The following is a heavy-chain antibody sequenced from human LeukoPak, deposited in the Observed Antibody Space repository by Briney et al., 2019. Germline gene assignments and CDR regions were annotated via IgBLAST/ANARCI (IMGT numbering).Heavy chain of an antibody. D-gene: IGHD3-3*01. CDR3: ARVILETIFGVVTSTPYYYYYYMDV. J-gene: IGHJ6*03. CDR1: GYTFTRYG. CDR2: ISGYNGKA. V-gene: IGHV1-18*01. Sequence: ASVKVSCRASGYTFTRYGLSWVRQAPGQGLEWMGWISGYNGKANYVQKFQGRVTITADKSTSTAYMELSSLRSEDTAVYYCARVILETIFGVVTSTPYYYYYYMDVWGKGTTVTVSS.